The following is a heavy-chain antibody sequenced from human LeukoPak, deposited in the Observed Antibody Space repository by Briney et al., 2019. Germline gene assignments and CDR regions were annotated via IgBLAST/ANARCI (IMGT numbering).Heavy chain of an antibody. V-gene: IGHV3-66*01. J-gene: IGHJ5*02. Sequence: GGSLRLSCAASGFTVSSNYMGWVRQAPGKGLEWVSVINSGGSTFYADSVKGRFTISRDSSKNTLYLQMDSLRAEDTAVYYCARNAPYFESSTYYYNWFDPWGQGTLVTVSS. CDR2: INSGGST. CDR3: ARNAPYFESSTYYYNWFDP. D-gene: IGHD3-22*01. CDR1: GFTVSSNY.